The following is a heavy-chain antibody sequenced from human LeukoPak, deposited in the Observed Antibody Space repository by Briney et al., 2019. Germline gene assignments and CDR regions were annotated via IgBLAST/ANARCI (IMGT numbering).Heavy chain of an antibody. CDR3: ARAAYSYGGYYYYGMDV. Sequence: SETLSLTCTVSGGSISSYYWSWIRQPPGKGLEWIGYIYYSGSTNYNPSLKGRVTISVDTSKNQFSLKLSSVTAADTAVYYCARAAYSYGGYYYYGMDVWGQGTTVTVSS. V-gene: IGHV4-59*01. J-gene: IGHJ6*02. D-gene: IGHD5-18*01. CDR2: IYYSGST. CDR1: GGSISSYY.